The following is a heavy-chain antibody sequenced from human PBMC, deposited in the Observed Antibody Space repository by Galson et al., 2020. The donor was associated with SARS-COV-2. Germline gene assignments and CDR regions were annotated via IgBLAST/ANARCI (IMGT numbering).Heavy chain of an antibody. J-gene: IGHJ4*02. D-gene: IGHD3-9*01. CDR3: ARLGLTRPTPFFF. CDR1: GYTFTNYW. V-gene: IGHV5-51*01. Sequence: GESLKISCKGSGYTFTNYWIGWVRQMPGKGLEWMGIIFPTDSDTRYSPSFQGQVNMSVDKSINTAYLQWSSLKASDTAMYFCARLGLTRPTPFFFWGQGTLVSVSS. CDR2: IFPTDSDT.